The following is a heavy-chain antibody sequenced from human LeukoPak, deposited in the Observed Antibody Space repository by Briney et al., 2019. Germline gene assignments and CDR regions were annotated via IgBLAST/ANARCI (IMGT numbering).Heavy chain of an antibody. D-gene: IGHD4-17*01. V-gene: IGHV3-30*04. J-gene: IGHJ6*02. Sequence: GGSLRLSCAASGFTFSSYAMHWVRQAPGKGLEWVAVTSYDGSDKYYADSVRGRFTISRDNSKNTTYLQMNSLRAEDTAVYYCARVGTVTHYYYYYGMDVWGQGTTVTVSS. CDR1: GFTFSSYA. CDR2: TSYDGSDK. CDR3: ARVGTVTHYYYYYGMDV.